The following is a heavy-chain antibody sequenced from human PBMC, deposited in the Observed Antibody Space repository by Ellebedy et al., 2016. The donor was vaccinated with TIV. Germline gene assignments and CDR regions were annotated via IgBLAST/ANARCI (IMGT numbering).Heavy chain of an antibody. V-gene: IGHV4-59*01. Sequence: MPSETLSLTCTVSGGSISSYYWSWIRQLPGKGLEWIGYIYYSGSTNYNPSLKSRVTISVDTSKNQFSLKLSSVTAADTAVYYCAREGDYVNYWGQGTLVTVSS. CDR2: IYYSGST. J-gene: IGHJ4*02. CDR1: GGSISSYY. CDR3: AREGDYVNY.